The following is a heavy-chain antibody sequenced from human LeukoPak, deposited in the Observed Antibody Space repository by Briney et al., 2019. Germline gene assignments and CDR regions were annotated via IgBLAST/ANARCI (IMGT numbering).Heavy chain of an antibody. D-gene: IGHD2-15*01. CDR3: ARVPPVTRSFDY. V-gene: IGHV1-46*01. Sequence: GASVKVSCKASGYTFTNYFMNWVRQAPGQGLEWMGIINPSDGATTYARNFQGRVTMTGDTSTNTVYMDLSSLRSEDTAVYYCARVPPVTRSFDYWGQGTVVTVSS. J-gene: IGHJ4*02. CDR2: INPSDGAT. CDR1: GYTFTNYF.